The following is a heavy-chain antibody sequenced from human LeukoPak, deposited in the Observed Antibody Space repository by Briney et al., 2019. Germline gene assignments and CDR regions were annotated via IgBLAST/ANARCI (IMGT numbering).Heavy chain of an antibody. CDR2: ISTYNGNT. V-gene: IGHV1-18*01. CDR1: GYTFTSYD. D-gene: IGHD2-21*02. J-gene: IGHJ5*02. Sequence: GASVKVSCKASGYTFTSYDISWVRQAPGQGLEWMGRISTYNGNTNFAQEFQGRVTMTTDTSTSTAYMELRSLRSDDTAVYYCARYGVANCGGDCYSGGWFDPWGQGTLVTVSS. CDR3: ARYGVANCGGDCYSGGWFDP.